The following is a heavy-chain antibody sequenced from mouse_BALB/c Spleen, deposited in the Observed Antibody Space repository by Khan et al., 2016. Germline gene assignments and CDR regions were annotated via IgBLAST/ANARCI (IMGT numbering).Heavy chain of an antibody. D-gene: IGHD2-4*01. CDR2: IYPANGNT. J-gene: IGHJ3*01. CDR1: GFNIKDTY. V-gene: IGHV14-3*02. CDR3: ARRASYYDYDGGAWFAY. Sequence: EVQLQESGAELVKPGASVKLSCTASGFNIKDTYMHWVKQRPEQGLEWIGRIYPANGNTKYDPKFQGKATITADTSSNTAYLEPSSLTSEDTAVYYCARRASYYDYDGGAWFAYWGQGTLVTVSA.